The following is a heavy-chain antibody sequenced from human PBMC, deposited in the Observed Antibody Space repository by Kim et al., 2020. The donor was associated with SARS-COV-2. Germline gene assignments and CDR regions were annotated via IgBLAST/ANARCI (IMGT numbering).Heavy chain of an antibody. J-gene: IGHJ4*02. CDR3: ARIIDGSGSSGFDY. CDR2: IDWDDDK. CDR1: GFSLSTSGMC. D-gene: IGHD3-10*01. Sequence: SGPTLVNPTQTLTLTCTFSGFSLSTSGMCVSWIRQPPGKALEWLALIDWDDDKYYSTSLKTRLTISKDTSKNQVVLTMTNMDPVDTATYYCARIIDGSGSSGFDYWGQGTLVTVSS. V-gene: IGHV2-70*01.